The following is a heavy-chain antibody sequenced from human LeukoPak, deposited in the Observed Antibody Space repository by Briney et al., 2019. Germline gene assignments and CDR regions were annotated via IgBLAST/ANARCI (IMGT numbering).Heavy chain of an antibody. D-gene: IGHD2-2*02. CDR1: GFTFSSYA. CDR2: ISGSGGST. CDR3: AKDSGGPYTSCYRCGWFDP. V-gene: IGHV3-23*01. Sequence: GGSLRLSCAASGFTFSSYAMSWVRQAPGEGLEWVSAISGSGGSTYYADSVKGRFTISRDNSKNTLYLQMNSLRAEDTAVYYCAKDSGGPYTSCYRCGWFDPWGQGTLVTVSS. J-gene: IGHJ5*02.